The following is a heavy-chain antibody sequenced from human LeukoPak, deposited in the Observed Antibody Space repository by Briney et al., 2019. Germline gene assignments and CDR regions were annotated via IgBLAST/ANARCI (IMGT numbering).Heavy chain of an antibody. Sequence: SETLSLTCAVSGGSISSSNWWSWVRQPPGKGLEWIGEIYQSGSTNYNPSLKSRVTISLDKSKNQFSLKLKSVTAADTAVYYCAGAMIRGVDFDYWGQGTLVTVSS. CDR3: AGAMIRGVDFDY. CDR1: GGSISSSNW. D-gene: IGHD3-10*01. J-gene: IGHJ4*02. CDR2: IYQSGST. V-gene: IGHV4-4*02.